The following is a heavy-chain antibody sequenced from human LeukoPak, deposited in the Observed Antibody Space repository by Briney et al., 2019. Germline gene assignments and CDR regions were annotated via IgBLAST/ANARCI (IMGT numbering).Heavy chain of an antibody. CDR2: IYYSGST. D-gene: IGHD6-25*01. V-gene: IGHV4-39*06. J-gene: IGHJ6*03. CDR3: ARERRADYYYYMDV. CDR1: GGSISSSSYY. Sequence: SETLSLTCTVSGGSISSSSYYWGWIRQPPGKGLEWIGSIYYSGSTYYNPSLKSRVTISVDTSKNQFPLKLTSVTAADTAVYYCARERRADYYYYMDVWGKGTTVTVSS.